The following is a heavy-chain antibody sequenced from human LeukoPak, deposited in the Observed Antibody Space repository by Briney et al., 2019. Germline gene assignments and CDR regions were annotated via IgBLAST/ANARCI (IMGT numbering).Heavy chain of an antibody. CDR2: ISSSGSTI. J-gene: IGHJ3*02. V-gene: IGHV3-48*04. D-gene: IGHD3-22*01. CDR1: GFTFSSYA. Sequence: PGGSLRLSCAASGFTFSSYAMHWVRQAPGKGLEWVSYISSSGSTIYYADSVKGRFTISRDNAKNSLYLQMNSLRAEDTAVYYCASNPDSSGYFDAFDIWGQGTMVTVSS. CDR3: ASNPDSSGYFDAFDI.